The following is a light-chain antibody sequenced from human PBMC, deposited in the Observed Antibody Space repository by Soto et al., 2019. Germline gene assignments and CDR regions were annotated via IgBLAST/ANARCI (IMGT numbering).Light chain of an antibody. J-gene: IGLJ1*01. CDR2: DVT. V-gene: IGLV2-14*01. CDR3: CSYTTSNTRQIV. CDR1: SSGVGGYNY. Sequence: QCALTQPASVSGSAGQSITISCPGTSSGVGGYNYVSWYQQQPGKAPKFMIYDVTNRPSGVSNRFSGSKSGNTASLTISGLQAEDEADYYCCSYTTSNTRQIVFGTGTKVTVL.